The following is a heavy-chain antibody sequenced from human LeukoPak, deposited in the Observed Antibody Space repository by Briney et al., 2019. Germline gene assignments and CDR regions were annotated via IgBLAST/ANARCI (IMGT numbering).Heavy chain of an antibody. CDR3: ARGRDAGSYVDY. CDR2: ISRTSSYI. CDR1: GFTFSDYS. V-gene: IGHV3-21*01. J-gene: IGHJ4*02. D-gene: IGHD3-10*01. Sequence: GGSLRLSCAAYGFTFSDYSMNWVRQAPGKGLEWVSSISRTSSYISYADSVKGRFTISRDNAKNSLYLQMNSLRAEDTAVYYCARGRDAGSYVDYWGQGTLVTVSS.